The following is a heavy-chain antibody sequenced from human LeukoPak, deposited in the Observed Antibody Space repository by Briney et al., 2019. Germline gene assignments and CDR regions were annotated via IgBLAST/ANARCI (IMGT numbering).Heavy chain of an antibody. CDR1: GFTVNSNY. CDR3: ARDTDPTQLDY. CDR2: IYSGGST. V-gene: IGHV3-66*01. D-gene: IGHD4-17*01. Sequence: PGGSLRLSCAASGFTVNSNYMSWVRQAPGKGLEWVSVIYSGGSTYYADSVKGRFTISRDNSKNTLYLQMNSLRAEDTAVYYCARDTDPTQLDYWGQGTLVTVSS. J-gene: IGHJ4*02.